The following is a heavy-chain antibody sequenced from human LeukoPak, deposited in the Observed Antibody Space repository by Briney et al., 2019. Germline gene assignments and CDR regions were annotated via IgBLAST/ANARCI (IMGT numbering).Heavy chain of an antibody. J-gene: IGHJ4*02. V-gene: IGHV4-4*02. CDR2: IYHSGST. D-gene: IGHD2-2*01. CDR1: GGSISSSNW. CDR3: ARDLGGTFVVPAATPGIAAAATEDY. Sequence: SGTLSLTCAVSGGSISSSNWWSWVRQPPGQGLEWIGEIYHSGSTNYNPSLKSRVTISVDKSKNQFSLKLSSVTAADTAVYYCARDLGGTFVVPAATPGIAAAATEDYWGQGTLVTVSS.